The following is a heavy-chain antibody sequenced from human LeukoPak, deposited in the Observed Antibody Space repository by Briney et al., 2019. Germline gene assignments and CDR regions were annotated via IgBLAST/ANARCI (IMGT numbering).Heavy chain of an antibody. CDR3: AREKVPENNYYYGMDV. J-gene: IGHJ6*02. Sequence: ASQTLSPTCTVSGVSISSGDYHWNWIRQPPGRGLEWIGYISYSGNTYYNPSLKSRLTISLDTSRSQISLRLSSVTAADTAVYYCAREKVPENNYYYGMDVWGQGTTVTVSS. D-gene: IGHD2-2*01. CDR2: ISYSGNT. V-gene: IGHV4-30-4*01. CDR1: GVSISSGDYH.